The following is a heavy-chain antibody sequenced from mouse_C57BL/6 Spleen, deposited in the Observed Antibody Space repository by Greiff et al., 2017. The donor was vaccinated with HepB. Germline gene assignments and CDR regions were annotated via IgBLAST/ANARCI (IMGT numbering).Heavy chain of an antibody. J-gene: IGHJ1*03. Sequence: QVQLQQPGAELVMPGASVKLSCKASGYTFTSYWMHWVKQRPGQGLEWIGEIDPSDSYTNYNQKFKGKSTLTGDKSSSTAYMQLSSLTSEDSAVYYCARWPYYYHWYFDVWGTGTTVTVSS. CDR3: ARWPYYYHWYFDV. CDR2: IDPSDSYT. D-gene: IGHD1-1*01. CDR1: GYTFTSYW. V-gene: IGHV1-69*01.